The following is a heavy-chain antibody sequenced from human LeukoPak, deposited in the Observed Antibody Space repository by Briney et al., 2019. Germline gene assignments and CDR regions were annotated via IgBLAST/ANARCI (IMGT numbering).Heavy chain of an antibody. Sequence: GGSLRLSCASSGFTFNSYALHWVRQAPGKGLEWVAVISYDGSNKYYADSVKGRFTISRDNSKNTLYLQMNSLRAEDTAVYYCARDPVGIQLWTYFDYWGQGTLVTVSS. CDR2: ISYDGSNK. CDR3: ARDPVGIQLWTYFDY. D-gene: IGHD5-18*01. V-gene: IGHV3-30-3*01. CDR1: GFTFNSYA. J-gene: IGHJ4*02.